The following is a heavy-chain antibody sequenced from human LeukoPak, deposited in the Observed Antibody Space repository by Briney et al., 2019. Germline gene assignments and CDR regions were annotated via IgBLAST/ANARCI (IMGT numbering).Heavy chain of an antibody. D-gene: IGHD2-2*01. CDR3: ARPTYCSGTSCLYYFDY. CDR2: ISGSGGGT. Sequence: GGSLRLSCAGSGFTFSSYAMSWVRQAPGKGLERVSGISGSGGGTYYADAVKGRFSISRDNSKNTLYLQMNSLRAEDTAVYYCARPTYCSGTSCLYYFDYWGQGTPVTVSS. J-gene: IGHJ4*02. V-gene: IGHV3-23*01. CDR1: GFTFSSYA.